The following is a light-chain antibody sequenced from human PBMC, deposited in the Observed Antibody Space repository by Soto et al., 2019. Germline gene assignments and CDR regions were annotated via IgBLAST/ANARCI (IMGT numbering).Light chain of an antibody. CDR3: HQYHSPPYT. CDR1: QSVFYSSNNKNQ. CDR2: WAS. V-gene: IGKV4-1*01. Sequence: DIVMTQSPDSLAVSLGERATINCKSSQSVFYSSNNKNQFAWYQQKPGQPPKLLIYWASTRESGVPDRFTGSGSGTDFTLTISSLQAEDVAVYYCHQYHSPPYTFGQGTKLEIK. J-gene: IGKJ2*01.